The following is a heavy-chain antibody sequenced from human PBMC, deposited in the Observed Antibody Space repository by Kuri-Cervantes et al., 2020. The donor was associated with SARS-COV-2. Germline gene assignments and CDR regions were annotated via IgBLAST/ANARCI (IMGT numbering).Heavy chain of an antibody. D-gene: IGHD4-11*01. J-gene: IGHJ6*02. CDR1: GFTFSSYA. CDR2: ISGSGGST. CDR3: AKLAGSNYFYYYGMDV. Sequence: ETLSLTCAASGFTFSSYAMSWVRQAPGKGLEWVSAISGSGGSTYYADSVKGRFTISRDNSKNTLYLQMNSLRVEDTAVYYCAKLAGSNYFYYYGMDVWGQGTTVTVSS. V-gene: IGHV3-23*01.